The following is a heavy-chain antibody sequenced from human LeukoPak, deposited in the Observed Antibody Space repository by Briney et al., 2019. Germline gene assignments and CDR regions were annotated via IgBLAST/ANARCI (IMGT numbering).Heavy chain of an antibody. V-gene: IGHV3-7*04. D-gene: IGHD3-9*01. J-gene: IGHJ4*02. Sequence: GGSLRLSCAASGFTFSSYWMSWIRQAPGKGLEWVANIKQDGSEKYYVDPVKGRFTISRDNAKNSLYLQMNSLRAEDTAVYYCARVNSYYDILTGYHVYYFDYWGQGTLVTVSS. CDR2: IKQDGSEK. CDR3: ARVNSYYDILTGYHVYYFDY. CDR1: GFTFSSYW.